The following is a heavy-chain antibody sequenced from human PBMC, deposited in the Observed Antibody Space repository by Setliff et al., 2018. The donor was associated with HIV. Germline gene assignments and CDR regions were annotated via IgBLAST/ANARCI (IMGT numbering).Heavy chain of an antibody. D-gene: IGHD5-12*01. J-gene: IGHJ4*02. CDR3: SCSGYDSYFDY. CDR1: GGSITSYY. V-gene: IGHV4-4*09. CDR2: IFDSGTT. Sequence: PSETLSLTCTVSGGSITSYYWNWIRQSPGKGLEWIGYIFDSGTTKYNPSVTSRVTISVDASKNQFFLQLISVTAADTAVYYCSCSGYDSYFDYWGQGTPVTVSS.